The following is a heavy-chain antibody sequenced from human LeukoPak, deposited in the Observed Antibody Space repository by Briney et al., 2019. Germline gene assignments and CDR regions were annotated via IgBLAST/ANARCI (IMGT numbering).Heavy chain of an antibody. CDR1: GGSFSGYY. Sequence: SETLSLTCAVYGGSFSGYYWSWIRQPPGKGLEGIGEINHSGSTNYNPSLKRRVTISVGKSKKRFSLKLSSVTAADTAVYYCARGRLRTFGFDYWGQGPLVTVSS. CDR3: ARGRLRTFGFDY. CDR2: INHSGST. D-gene: IGHD6-25*01. J-gene: IGHJ4*02. V-gene: IGHV4-34*01.